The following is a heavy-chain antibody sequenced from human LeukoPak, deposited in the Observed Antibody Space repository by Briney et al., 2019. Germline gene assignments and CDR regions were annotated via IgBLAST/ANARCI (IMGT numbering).Heavy chain of an antibody. V-gene: IGHV4-34*01. Sequence: PSETLSLTCAVYVGSFSGYYWSWIRQPPGKGLEWIGEINHSGSTNYNPSLKSRVTISVDTSKNQFSLKLSSVTAADTAVYYCASGRNYGDYCDYCGQGTLVTVSS. CDR3: ASGRNYGDYCDY. CDR2: INHSGST. D-gene: IGHD4-17*01. CDR1: VGSFSGYY. J-gene: IGHJ4*02.